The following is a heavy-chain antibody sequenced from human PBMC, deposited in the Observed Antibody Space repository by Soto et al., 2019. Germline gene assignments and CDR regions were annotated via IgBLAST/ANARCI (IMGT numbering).Heavy chain of an antibody. V-gene: IGHV4-39*01. D-gene: IGHD1-1*01. J-gene: IGHJ4*02. CDR1: GGSISSSPYY. Sequence: ASETLSLTCTVSGGSISSSPYYWAWIRQPPGKGLQWIGNIYYNGNTFYNPSLRSRVTISIDTSKSQFSPGLSSVTASDTAVYYCARHGPLTNNWNQLNCWGQGTLVTVS. CDR3: ARHGPLTNNWNQLNC. CDR2: IYYNGNT.